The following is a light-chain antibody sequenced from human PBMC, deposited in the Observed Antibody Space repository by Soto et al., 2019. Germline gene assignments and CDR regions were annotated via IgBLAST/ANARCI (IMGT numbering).Light chain of an antibody. V-gene: IGKV3-15*01. J-gene: IGKJ4*01. CDR1: QSLNNN. CDR2: FAS. CDR3: QQYSAWPLT. Sequence: EIVMTQSPATLSVSPGEKATLSCRASQSLNNNLAWYQQKPGQGPRLLIYFASTRATGIPARFSGSGSGTEFSLTISSLQSEDFAIYYCQQYSAWPLTVGGGTKVETK.